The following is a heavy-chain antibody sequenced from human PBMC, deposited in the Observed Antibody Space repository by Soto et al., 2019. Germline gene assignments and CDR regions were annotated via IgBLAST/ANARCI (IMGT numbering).Heavy chain of an antibody. CDR1: GFTFSDHY. CDR3: AREDYYDSSGYPGNHWFDP. D-gene: IGHD3-22*01. Sequence: GGSLRLSCAASGFTFSDHYMDWVRQAPGKGLEWVGRTRNKANSYTTEYAASVKGRFTISRDDSKNSLYLQMNSLKTEDTAVYYCAREDYYDSSGYPGNHWFDP. CDR2: TRNKANSYTT. V-gene: IGHV3-72*01. J-gene: IGHJ5*02.